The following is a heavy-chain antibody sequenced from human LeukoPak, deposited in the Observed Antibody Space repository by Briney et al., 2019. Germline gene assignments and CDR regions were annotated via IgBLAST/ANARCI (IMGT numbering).Heavy chain of an antibody. CDR2: INGGNGKI. D-gene: IGHD2-2*01. CDR3: VRDWGYQLLAY. J-gene: IGHJ4*02. Sequence: ASVKVSCKASGYTFTGYAIHWVRQAPGQRLEWMGWINGGNGKIKYSQKLQGRVTMTRDTSASAAHMELSSLRSEDTAVYYCVRDWGYQLLAYWGQGTLVTVSS. CDR1: GYTFTGYA. V-gene: IGHV1-3*01.